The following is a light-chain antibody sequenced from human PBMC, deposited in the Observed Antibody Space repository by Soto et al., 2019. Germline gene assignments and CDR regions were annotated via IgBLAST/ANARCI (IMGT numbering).Light chain of an antibody. CDR3: QQYYSTPYT. V-gene: IGKV4-1*01. J-gene: IGKJ2*01. CDR1: RSVLHTSNNKNY. Sequence: DIVMTQSPDSLAVSLGERATINCKSSRSVLHTSNNKNYLAWYQQKPGQPPKLLIYWASTRESGVPDRFSGSGSGTDFTLTISSLQAEDVAVYYCQQYYSTPYTFGQGTKVEIK. CDR2: WAS.